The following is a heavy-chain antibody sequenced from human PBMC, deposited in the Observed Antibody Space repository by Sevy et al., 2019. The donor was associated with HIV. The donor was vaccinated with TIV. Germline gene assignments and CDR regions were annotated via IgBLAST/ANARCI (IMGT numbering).Heavy chain of an antibody. D-gene: IGHD2-8*01. CDR3: ARNSVRQDAFDI. V-gene: IGHV5-51*01. Sequence: GESLKISCKGSGYSFNSYWIDWVRQTPGKGLEWMGNIYPDDSDSTYSPSFQGQVTFSADKSISIAYLQWSSLKASDTAIYYCARNSVRQDAFDIWGQGTMVTVSS. CDR1: GYSFNSYW. J-gene: IGHJ3*02. CDR2: IYPDDSDS.